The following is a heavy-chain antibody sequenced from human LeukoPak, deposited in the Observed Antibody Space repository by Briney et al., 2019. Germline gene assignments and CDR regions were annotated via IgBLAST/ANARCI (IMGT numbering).Heavy chain of an antibody. V-gene: IGHV3-30*04. D-gene: IGHD3-22*01. Sequence: GGSLRLSCAASGFTFSSYTMHWVRQAPGKGLEWVAVTSYDGSNKYYADSVKGRFTISRDNSKNTLYVQVNSLGTEDTAAYYCAKGSYYDSSGSFYFDYWGQGTLVTVSS. CDR2: TSYDGSNK. J-gene: IGHJ4*02. CDR3: AKGSYYDSSGSFYFDY. CDR1: GFTFSSYT.